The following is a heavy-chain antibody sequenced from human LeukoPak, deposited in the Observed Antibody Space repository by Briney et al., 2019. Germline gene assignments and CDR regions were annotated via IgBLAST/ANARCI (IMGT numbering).Heavy chain of an antibody. J-gene: IGHJ3*02. CDR2: ITSSGGTI. Sequence: PGGSLRLSCVASGFTFSNYWMSWVRQAPGKGLEWVSYITSSGGTIYYADSVKGRFTISRDNAKNSLYLQLNSLRAEDSAVYYCARDLVAGSQDAFDIWGQGTMVTVSS. CDR1: GFTFSNYW. CDR3: ARDLVAGSQDAFDI. D-gene: IGHD6-19*01. V-gene: IGHV3-48*04.